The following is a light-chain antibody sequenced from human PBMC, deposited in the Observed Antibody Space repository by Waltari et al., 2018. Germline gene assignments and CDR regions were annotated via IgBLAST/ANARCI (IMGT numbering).Light chain of an antibody. CDR3: QQYYSTPWT. Sequence: DIQMTQSPSSLSASVGDRVTITCRASQSISRYLNWYEHNPGKAPKLLIYAASSLQSGVPSRFSGSGSGTDFTLTISSLQAEDVAVYYCQQYYSTPWTFGQGTKVEIK. V-gene: IGKV1-39*01. CDR1: QSISRY. CDR2: AAS. J-gene: IGKJ1*01.